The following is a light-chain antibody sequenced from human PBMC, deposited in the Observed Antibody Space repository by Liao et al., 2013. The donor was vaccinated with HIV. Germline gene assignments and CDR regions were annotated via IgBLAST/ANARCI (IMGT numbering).Light chain of an antibody. Sequence: YDLTQPPSVSVSPGQTASITCSGDTLGHKYISWYQQRPGQSPVLVIYEDTKRPSGIPERFSGSNSGNTATLTISGTQAMDEADYYCQAWDSSTAFVFGTGTKVTVL. V-gene: IGLV3-1*01. CDR1: TLGHKY. J-gene: IGLJ1*01. CDR2: EDT. CDR3: QAWDSSTAFV.